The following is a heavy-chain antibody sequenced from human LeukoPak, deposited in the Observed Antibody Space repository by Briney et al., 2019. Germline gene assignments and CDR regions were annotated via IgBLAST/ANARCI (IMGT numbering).Heavy chain of an antibody. CDR3: ARGTDYSNYYYFDY. D-gene: IGHD4-11*01. Sequence: HPGGSLRLSCAASGFTFSSYWMHWVRQAPGKGLVWVSRINSDGSSTSYADSVKGRFTISRDNAKNTLYLQMNSLRAEDTAVYYCARGTDYSNYYYFDYWGQGTLVTVSS. CDR2: INSDGSST. CDR1: GFTFSSYW. J-gene: IGHJ4*02. V-gene: IGHV3-74*01.